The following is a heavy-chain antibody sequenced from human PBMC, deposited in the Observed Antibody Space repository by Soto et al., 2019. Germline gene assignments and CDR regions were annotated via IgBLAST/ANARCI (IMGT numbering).Heavy chain of an antibody. J-gene: IGHJ4*02. CDR1: CGSISSYY. D-gene: IGHD5-18*01. Sequence: SETLSLTCTVSCGSISSYYWSWIRQPPGKGLEWIGHIYYSGSTNYNPSLKSRVTISVDTSKNQFSLKLSSVTAADTAVYYCARTLYSYGPRFDYWGQGTQVTVS. CDR2: IYYSGST. CDR3: ARTLYSYGPRFDY. V-gene: IGHV4-59*01.